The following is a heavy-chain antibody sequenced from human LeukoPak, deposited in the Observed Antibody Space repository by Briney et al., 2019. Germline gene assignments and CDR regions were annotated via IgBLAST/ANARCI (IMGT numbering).Heavy chain of an antibody. J-gene: IGHJ4*02. V-gene: IGHV1-24*01. CDR2: FDPEDGER. CDR3: ATDVFYSHSSGLDY. Sequence: ASVKVSCKVSGYTLTELSIHWVRQAPGKGLEWMGGFDPEDGERIYAQKFQGRVTMTEDTSADTAYMELSSLRSEDTAVYYCATDVFYSHSSGLDYWGQGTLVTVSS. CDR1: GYTLTELS. D-gene: IGHD3-22*01.